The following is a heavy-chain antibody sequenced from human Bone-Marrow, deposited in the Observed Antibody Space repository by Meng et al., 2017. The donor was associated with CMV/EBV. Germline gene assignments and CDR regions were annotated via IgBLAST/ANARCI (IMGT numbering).Heavy chain of an antibody. V-gene: IGHV4-34*01. CDR1: GGSFSGYS. D-gene: IGHD6-13*01. Sequence: GSLRLSCAVYGGSFSGYSWSWIRQPPGKGLEWIGEINHSGSTNYNPSLKSRVTISVDTSKNQFSLKLSSVTAADTAVYYCATGGYSSSWYSLDAFDIWGQGTMVTVSS. CDR2: INHSGST. J-gene: IGHJ3*02. CDR3: ATGGYSSSWYSLDAFDI.